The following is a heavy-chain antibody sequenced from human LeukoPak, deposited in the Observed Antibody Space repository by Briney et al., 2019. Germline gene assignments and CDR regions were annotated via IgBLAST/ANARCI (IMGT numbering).Heavy chain of an antibody. CDR3: ATGLDGSYRLSCY. J-gene: IGHJ4*02. D-gene: IGHD1-26*01. V-gene: IGHV1-24*01. CDR1: GYTLTELS. CDR2: FDPEDGET. Sequence: ASVKVSCKVSGYTLTELSMHWVGQAPGKGLEWMGGFDPEDGETIYAQKFQGRVTMTEDTSTDTAYMELSSLRSEDTAVYYCATGLDGSYRLSCYWGQGTLVTVSS.